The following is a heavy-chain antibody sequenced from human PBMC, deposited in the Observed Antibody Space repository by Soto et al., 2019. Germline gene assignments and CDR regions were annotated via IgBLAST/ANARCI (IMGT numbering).Heavy chain of an antibody. V-gene: IGHV5-51*01. CDR1: GYRFSNDW. CDR2: IYPGDSDT. D-gene: IGHD3-10*01. CDR3: ARHDVGTGFAY. J-gene: IGHJ4*02. Sequence: EVQLVQSGAEVKKPGESLKISCKASGYRFSNDWIAWVRQMPGKGLEWMGTIYPGDSDTRYSPSFQGQVSISADKSINTAYLQWSSLKASDTAMYFWARHDVGTGFAYWGQGTLVTVSS.